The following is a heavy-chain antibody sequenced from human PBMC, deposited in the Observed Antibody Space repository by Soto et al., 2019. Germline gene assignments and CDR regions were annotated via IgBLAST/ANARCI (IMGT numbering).Heavy chain of an antibody. CDR1: GGSISRGDYY. V-gene: IGHV4-30-4*01. CDR2: IYYSGST. Sequence: QVQLQESGAGQVKPSQTLSLTCTVSGGSISRGDYYWSWIRQPPGKGVEWIGYIYYSGSTYCNPSLKSRVTISVEKSKNQFSLKLSSVTDAHTAVYYCARDSGAYGSGSYWFDSWGQGTLVTVSS. CDR3: ARDSGAYGSGSYWFDS. D-gene: IGHD3-10*01. J-gene: IGHJ5*01.